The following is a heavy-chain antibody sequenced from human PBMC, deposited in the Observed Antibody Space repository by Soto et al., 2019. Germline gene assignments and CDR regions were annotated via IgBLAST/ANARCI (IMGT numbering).Heavy chain of an antibody. CDR3: ARGYTRDS. CDR2: ISWDGATI. V-gene: IGHV3-9*01. D-gene: IGHD1-20*01. J-gene: IGHJ4*02. CDR1: GFTFDSFA. Sequence: EVQLVESGGGLVQPGRSLRLSCAASGFTFDSFAIQWVRQAAGKGLEWVSSISWDGATIAYADAVKGRFTISRDNAKKFTFLQMNSLRSDDSAFYYCARGYTRDSWGQGTLVTVSS.